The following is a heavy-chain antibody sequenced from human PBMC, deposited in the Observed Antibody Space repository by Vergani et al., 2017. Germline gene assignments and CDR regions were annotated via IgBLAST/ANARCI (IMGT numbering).Heavy chain of an antibody. D-gene: IGHD6-13*01. Sequence: EVQLLESGGGLVQPGGSLRLSCAASGFTFSSYAMSWVRQAPGKGLEWVSAISGSGGSTYYADSVKGRFTISRDNSKNTLYLQMNSLRAEDTAVYYCAXGSKGSSWYTPNDYWGQGTLVTVSS. V-gene: IGHV3-23*01. J-gene: IGHJ4*02. CDR1: GFTFSSYA. CDR2: ISGSGGST. CDR3: AXGSKGSSWYTPNDY.